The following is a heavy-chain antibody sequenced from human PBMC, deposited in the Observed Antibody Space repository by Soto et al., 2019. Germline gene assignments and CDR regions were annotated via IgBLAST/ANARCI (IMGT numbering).Heavy chain of an antibody. V-gene: IGHV3-23*01. CDR1: GFTFSSYA. CDR3: AKKATGQEPAAPTDYYYYMDV. Sequence: GGSLRLSCAASGFTFSSYAMSWVRQAPGKGLEWVSAISGSGGSTYYADSVKGRFTISRDNSKNTLYLQMNSLRAEDTAVYYCAKKATGQEPAAPTDYYYYMDVWGKGTTVTVSS. D-gene: IGHD2-2*01. J-gene: IGHJ6*03. CDR2: ISGSGGST.